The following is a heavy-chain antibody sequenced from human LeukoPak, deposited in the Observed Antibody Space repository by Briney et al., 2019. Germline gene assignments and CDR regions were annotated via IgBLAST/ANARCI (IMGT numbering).Heavy chain of an antibody. CDR3: AKDHGTNVYDPFDY. CDR2: ISNGGAGT. D-gene: IGHD2-8*01. V-gene: IGHV3-23*01. Sequence: GESLRPSCAASGFNFRSHAMSWVRQAPGKGLEWVSVISNGGAGTYYADSVKGRFTISRDNSKSTLYLQMSSLRAEDTAVYYCAKDHGTNVYDPFDYWGQGTLVTVSS. CDR1: GFNFRSHA. J-gene: IGHJ4*02.